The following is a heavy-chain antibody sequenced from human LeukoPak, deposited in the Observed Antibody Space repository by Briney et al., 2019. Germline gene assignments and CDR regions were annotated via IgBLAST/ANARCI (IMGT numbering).Heavy chain of an antibody. J-gene: IGHJ6*03. Sequence: PSETLSLTCTVSGYSISSGYYWGWIRQPPGKGLEWIGSIYHSGSTYYNPSLKSRVTIPVDTSKNQFSLKLSSVTAADTAVYYCASPRRGYSYGYYYYYMDVWGKGTTVTVSS. CDR2: IYHSGST. V-gene: IGHV4-38-2*02. D-gene: IGHD5-18*01. CDR3: ASPRRGYSYGYYYYYMDV. CDR1: GYSISSGYY.